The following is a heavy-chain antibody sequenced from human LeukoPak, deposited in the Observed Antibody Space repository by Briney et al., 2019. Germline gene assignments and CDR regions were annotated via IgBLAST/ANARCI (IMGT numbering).Heavy chain of an antibody. V-gene: IGHV1-18*01. CDR2: ISAYNGNT. CDR3: ARAYDFWSGYYTSEYFDY. CDR1: GYTFTSYG. J-gene: IGHJ4*02. D-gene: IGHD3-3*01. Sequence: ASVEVSCKASGYTFTSYGISWVRQAPGQGLEWMGWISAYNGNTNYAQKLQGRVTMTTDTSTSTAYMELRSLRSDDTAVYYCARAYDFWSGYYTSEYFDYWGQGTLVTVSS.